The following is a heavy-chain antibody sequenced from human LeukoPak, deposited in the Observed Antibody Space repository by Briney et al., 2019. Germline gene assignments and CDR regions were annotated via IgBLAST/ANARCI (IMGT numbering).Heavy chain of an antibody. Sequence: PGGSLRLSCAASGFTFSDYYMSWIRQAPGKGLEWVSYISSSGSTIYYADSVKGRFTISRDNAKNSLYLQMNSLRAEDTAVYYCARDVPGIAAAGSTVRWFDPWGQGTLVTVSS. D-gene: IGHD6-13*01. CDR2: ISSSGSTI. J-gene: IGHJ5*02. CDR1: GFTFSDYY. CDR3: ARDVPGIAAAGSTVRWFDP. V-gene: IGHV3-11*01.